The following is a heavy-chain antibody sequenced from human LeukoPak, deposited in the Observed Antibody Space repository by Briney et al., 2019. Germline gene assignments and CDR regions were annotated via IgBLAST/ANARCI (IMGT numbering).Heavy chain of an antibody. CDR1: GFTFDDYA. CDR3: AKDYYGSGSYYYGMDV. V-gene: IGHV3-9*01. J-gene: IGHJ6*02. Sequence: GGSLRLSCAASGFTFDDYAVHWVRQAPGKGLEWVSGISWNSGSIGYADSVKGRFTISRDNAKNSLYLQMNSLRAEDTALYYCAKDYYGSGSYYYGMDVWGQGTTVTVSS. CDR2: ISWNSGSI. D-gene: IGHD3-10*01.